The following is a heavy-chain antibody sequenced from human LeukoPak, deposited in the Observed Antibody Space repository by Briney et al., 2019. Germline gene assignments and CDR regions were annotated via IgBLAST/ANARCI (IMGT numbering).Heavy chain of an antibody. Sequence: SETLSLTCTVSGGSISSGDYYWSWIRQPPGKGLEWIGYIYYSGSTYYNPSLKSRVTISVDTSKNQFSLKLSSVTAADTAVYYCASVVGATTEYYFDYWGQGTLVILSS. CDR2: IYYSGST. CDR1: GGSISSGDYY. CDR3: ASVVGATTEYYFDY. J-gene: IGHJ4*02. D-gene: IGHD1-26*01. V-gene: IGHV4-30-4*08.